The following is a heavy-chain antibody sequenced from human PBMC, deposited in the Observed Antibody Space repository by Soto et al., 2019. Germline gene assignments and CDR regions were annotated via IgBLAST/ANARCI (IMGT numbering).Heavy chain of an antibody. CDR1: GGSISSYY. CDR2: IYYSGST. V-gene: IGHV4-59*01. Sequence: SETLSLSCTASGGSISSYYWSWIRQPPGKGLEWIGYIYYSGSTNYNPSLKSRVTISVDTSKNQFSLKLSSVTAADTAVYYCARARGCSSTSCRNNWFDPWGQGTLVTVSS. D-gene: IGHD2-2*01. CDR3: ARARGCSSTSCRNNWFDP. J-gene: IGHJ5*02.